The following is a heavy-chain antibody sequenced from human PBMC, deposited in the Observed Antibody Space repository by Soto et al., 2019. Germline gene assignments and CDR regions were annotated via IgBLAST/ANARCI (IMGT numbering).Heavy chain of an antibody. Sequence: SETLSLTCTVSGGSISSSSYYWGWIRQPPGKGLEWIGSIYYSGSTYYNPSLKSRVTISVDTSKNQFSLKLSSVTAADTAVYYCARPPVWFGELDPQNWFDPWGQGTLVTVSS. D-gene: IGHD3-10*01. J-gene: IGHJ5*02. CDR2: IYYSGST. V-gene: IGHV4-39*01. CDR1: GGSISSSSYY. CDR3: ARPPVWFGELDPQNWFDP.